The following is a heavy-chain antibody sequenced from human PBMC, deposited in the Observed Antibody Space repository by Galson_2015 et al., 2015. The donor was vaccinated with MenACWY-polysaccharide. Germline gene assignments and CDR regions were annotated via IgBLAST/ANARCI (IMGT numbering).Heavy chain of an antibody. Sequence: SLRLSCAASGFMFSNSWMAWVRQAPGKGLEWVGNIKYDGSVKYYVDSVKGRFTISRDNAENSVYLQMNSLRAEDTAVYYCARDPEWGGYFDPWGHGTLVTVSS. D-gene: IGHD3-10*01. V-gene: IGHV3-7*01. CDR1: GFMFSNSW. CDR3: ARDPEWGGYFDP. CDR2: IKYDGSVK. J-gene: IGHJ4*01.